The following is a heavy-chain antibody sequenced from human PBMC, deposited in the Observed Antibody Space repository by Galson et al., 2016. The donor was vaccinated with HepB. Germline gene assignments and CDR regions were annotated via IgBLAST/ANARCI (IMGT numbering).Heavy chain of an antibody. CDR1: GFTFTSNW. CDR3: ARGTGMDG. J-gene: IGHJ6*02. V-gene: IGHV3-7*01. CDR2: INRDGDEK. Sequence: SLRLSCAASGFTFTSNWMNWVRQAPGKGLEWVASINRDGDEKYYVDFVKGRFTISRDNAKNSLYLQMNSLRVEDTAVCYCARGTGMDGWGQGTTVTVSS.